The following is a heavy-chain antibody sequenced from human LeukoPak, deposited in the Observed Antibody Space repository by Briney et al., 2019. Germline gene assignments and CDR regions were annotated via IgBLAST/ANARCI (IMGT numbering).Heavy chain of an antibody. D-gene: IGHD1-14*01. Sequence: PSQTLSLTCTVSGGSISSYYWSWIRQPPGKGLEWIGYIYYSGSTNYSPSLKSRVTISVDTSKNQFSLKLSSVTAADTTVYYCARDSNGKFDYWGQGTLVTVSS. J-gene: IGHJ4*02. CDR2: IYYSGST. CDR3: ARDSNGKFDY. CDR1: GGSISSYY. V-gene: IGHV4-59*12.